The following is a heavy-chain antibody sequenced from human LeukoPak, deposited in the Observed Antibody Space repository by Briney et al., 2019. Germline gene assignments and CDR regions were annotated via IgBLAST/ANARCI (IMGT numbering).Heavy chain of an antibody. CDR1: GFTFDDYA. Sequence: GGSLRLSCAASGFTFDDYAMHWVRQAPGKGLEWVSGISWNSGSIGYADSVKGRFTISRDNAKNSLYLQMNSLRAEDTALYYCAKDQGVLMVYAVLNYWGQGTLVTVSS. CDR2: ISWNSGSI. J-gene: IGHJ4*02. CDR3: AKDQGVLMVYAVLNY. D-gene: IGHD2-8*01. V-gene: IGHV3-9*01.